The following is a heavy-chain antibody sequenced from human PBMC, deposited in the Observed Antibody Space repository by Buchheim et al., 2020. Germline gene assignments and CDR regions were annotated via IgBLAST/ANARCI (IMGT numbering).Heavy chain of an antibody. Sequence: EVQLLESGGGLVQPGGSLRPSCAASGFTFSSYAMNWVRQAPGKGLEWVSDISGSGGTTYYADSVKGRVTISRANSKNKLYVQMNSLRAEDTAIYYCAKTRSGRFFDYWGQGTL. D-gene: IGHD1-26*01. CDR3: AKTRSGRFFDY. V-gene: IGHV3-23*01. J-gene: IGHJ4*02. CDR2: ISGSGGTT. CDR1: GFTFSSYA.